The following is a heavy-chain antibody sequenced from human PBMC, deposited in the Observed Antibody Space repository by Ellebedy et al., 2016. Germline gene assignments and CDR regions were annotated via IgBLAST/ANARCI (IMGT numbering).Heavy chain of an antibody. Sequence: SETLSLTCAVYGGSFSSYYWSWIRQPPGKGLEWIGYIYYSGSTNYNPSLKSRVTISVDTSKNQFSLKLSSVTAADTAVYYCARLHYGSSWYFYFDYWGQGTLVTVSS. CDR2: IYYSGST. CDR1: GGSFSSYY. J-gene: IGHJ4*02. V-gene: IGHV4-59*08. D-gene: IGHD6-13*01. CDR3: ARLHYGSSWYFYFDY.